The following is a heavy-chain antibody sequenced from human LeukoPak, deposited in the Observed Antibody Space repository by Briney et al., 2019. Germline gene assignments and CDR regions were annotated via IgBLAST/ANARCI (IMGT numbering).Heavy chain of an antibody. D-gene: IGHD4-17*01. CDR1: GFSFYRYS. V-gene: IGHV3-21*01. Sequence: GGSLRLSCATAGFSFYRYSLIWVRQAPGKGLEWVASITGRSSYIYYADSVKGRFTVSRDNAKKSLYLRMSSLRVEDTAVYYCARDPSLESDYGVYSADWGQGTLVTVAS. J-gene: IGHJ4*02. CDR2: ITGRSSYI. CDR3: ARDPSLESDYGVYSAD.